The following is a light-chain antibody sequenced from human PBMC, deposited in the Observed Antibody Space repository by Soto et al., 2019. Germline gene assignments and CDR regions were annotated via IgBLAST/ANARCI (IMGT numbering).Light chain of an antibody. CDR3: CSYTSSSTLYV. J-gene: IGLJ1*01. V-gene: IGLV2-14*01. CDR2: DVS. CDR1: SSDVGGYNY. Sequence: QSALTQPASVSGSPGQSITISCTGTSSDVGGYNYVSWYQQHPGKAPKLMIYDVSNRPSGVSNRFSGSKSGNTASLTISGLQAEDEADYYCCSYTSSSTLYVFGSGTKLTVL.